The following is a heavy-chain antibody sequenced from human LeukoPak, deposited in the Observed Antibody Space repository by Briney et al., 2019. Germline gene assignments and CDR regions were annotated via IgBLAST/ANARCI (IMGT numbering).Heavy chain of an antibody. CDR1: EVTFSSYA. CDR2: ICGSGDST. D-gene: IGHD3/OR15-3a*01. V-gene: IGHV3-23*01. Sequence: PGVALTLSCPASEVTFSSYAMSGGRQAAAKGLEWGSAICGSGDSTYYADSAEGRFTISKDHSKTTVHLQRTSLPADDTAVYYCAKVATWTYFDSWGPGTLVTVSS. CDR3: AKVATWTYFDS. J-gene: IGHJ4*02.